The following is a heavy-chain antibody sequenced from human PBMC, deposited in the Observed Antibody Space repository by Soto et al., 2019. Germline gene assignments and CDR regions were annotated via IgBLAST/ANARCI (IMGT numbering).Heavy chain of an antibody. CDR3: ARVKMYYDDSSGYYLFSWFDP. D-gene: IGHD3-22*01. CDR2: INAGNGNT. Sequence: ASVKVSCKASGYTFTSYAMHWVRQAPGQRLEWMGWINAGNGNTKYSQKFQGRVTITRDTSASIAYMELSSLRSEDTAVYYCARVKMYYDDSSGYYLFSWFDPWGQGTLVTVAS. J-gene: IGHJ5*02. V-gene: IGHV1-3*01. CDR1: GYTFTSYA.